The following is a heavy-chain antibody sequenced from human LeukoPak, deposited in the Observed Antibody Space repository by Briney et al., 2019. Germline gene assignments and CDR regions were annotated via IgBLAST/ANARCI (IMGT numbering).Heavy chain of an antibody. D-gene: IGHD6-6*01. CDR1: GCTFTGYY. CDR2: INPNIGAT. V-gene: IGHV1-2*02. CDR3: ANTLGGYSSSSFDY. Sequence: ASVKVSYKASGCTFTGYYIHWVRQAPGQGLEWMGWINPNIGATIYAQKFQGRVTMTSDTSISTAYMELSRLRSDDTAIYYCANTLGGYSSSSFDYWGQGTLVTVSS. J-gene: IGHJ4*02.